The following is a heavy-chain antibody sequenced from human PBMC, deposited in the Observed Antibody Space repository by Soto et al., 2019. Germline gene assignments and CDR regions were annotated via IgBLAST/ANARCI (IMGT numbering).Heavy chain of an antibody. CDR2: ISYDGSNK. CDR1: GFTFSSYA. V-gene: IGHV3-30-3*01. CDR3: ASSADLGLAYYYYYYMDV. J-gene: IGHJ6*03. D-gene: IGHD6-13*01. Sequence: PGGSLRLSCAASGFTFSSYAMHWVRQAPGKGLEWVAVISYDGSNKYYADSVKGRFTISRDNAKNSLYLQMNSLRAEDTAVYYCASSADLGLAYYYYYYMDVWGKGTTVTVSS.